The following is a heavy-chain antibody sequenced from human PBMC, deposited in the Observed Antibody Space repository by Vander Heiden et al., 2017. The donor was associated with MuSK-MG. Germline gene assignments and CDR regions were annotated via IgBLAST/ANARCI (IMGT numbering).Heavy chain of an antibody. J-gene: IGHJ3*02. CDR3: AAGDAFDI. V-gene: IGHV3-33*01. D-gene: IGHD7-27*01. CDR2: IWYDGSNK. CDR1: GFTFSSYG. Sequence: QVQLVESGGGVVQPGRSLRLSGAASGFTFSSYGMHWVRQAPGKGLGWVAVIWYDGSNKYYADSVKGRFTISRDNSKNTLYLQMNSLRAEDTAVYYCAAGDAFDIWGQGTMVTVSS.